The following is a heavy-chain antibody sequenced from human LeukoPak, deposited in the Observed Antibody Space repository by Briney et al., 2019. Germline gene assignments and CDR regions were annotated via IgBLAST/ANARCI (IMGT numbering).Heavy chain of an antibody. J-gene: IGHJ4*02. CDR2: IYPGDSDT. CDR1: GYSFTSYW. D-gene: IGHD5-24*01. CDR3: ARRMVSERWLQPFDY. V-gene: IGHV5-51*01. Sequence: GESLKISCKGSGYSFTSYWIGWVRQMPGKGLEWMGIIYPGDSDTRYSPSFQGQVTISADKSISTAYLQWSSLKASDTAMYYCARRMVSERWLQPFDYWGQGTLVTVSS.